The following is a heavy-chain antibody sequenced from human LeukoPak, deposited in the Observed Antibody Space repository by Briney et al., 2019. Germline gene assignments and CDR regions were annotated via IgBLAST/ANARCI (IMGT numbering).Heavy chain of an antibody. CDR2: ISDNSITI. CDR1: GFTFSSFS. CDR3: ARDAITMVRGVIITLRYYFDY. Sequence: PGGSLRLSCAASGFTFSSFSMNWVRQAPGKGLEWVSYISDNSITIYYADSVKGRFTISRDSAKNSLYLQMNSLRAEDTAVYYCARDAITMVRGVIITLRYYFDYWGQGTLVTVSS. V-gene: IGHV3-48*01. J-gene: IGHJ4*02. D-gene: IGHD3-10*01.